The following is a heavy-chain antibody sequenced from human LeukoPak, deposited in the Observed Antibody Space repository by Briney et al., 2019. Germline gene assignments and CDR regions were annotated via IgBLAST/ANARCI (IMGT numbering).Heavy chain of an antibody. D-gene: IGHD3-10*01. Sequence: GASVKVSCKASGYTFTGYYMHWVRQAPGQGLEWMGWINPNSGGTNYAQKLQGRVTMTTDTSTSTAYMELRSLRSDDTAVYYCARGGRFGDREMMDYWGQGTLVTVSS. CDR1: GYTFTGYY. CDR3: ARGGRFGDREMMDY. V-gene: IGHV1-2*02. J-gene: IGHJ4*02. CDR2: INPNSGGT.